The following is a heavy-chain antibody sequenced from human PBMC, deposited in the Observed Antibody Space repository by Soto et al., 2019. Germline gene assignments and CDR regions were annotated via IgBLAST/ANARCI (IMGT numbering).Heavy chain of an antibody. J-gene: IGHJ4*02. Sequence: GSLRLSCAASGFTFSSYAMSWVRQAPGKGLEWVSAISGSGGSTYYADSVKGRFTISRDNSKNTLNLQMNSLRAEDTAVYYCAKESNVDYGDYDGLYCSSTSCYTGLKNFDYWGQGTLVTVSS. CDR1: GFTFSSYA. D-gene: IGHD2-2*02. CDR3: AKESNVDYGDYDGLYCSSTSCYTGLKNFDY. CDR2: ISGSGGST. V-gene: IGHV3-23*01.